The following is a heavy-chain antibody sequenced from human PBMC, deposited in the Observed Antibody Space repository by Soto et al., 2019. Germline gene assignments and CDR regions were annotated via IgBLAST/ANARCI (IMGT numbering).Heavy chain of an antibody. J-gene: IGHJ6*02. D-gene: IGHD6-13*01. Sequence: GASVKVSCKASGGTFSSYAISWVRQAPGQGXEWMGGIIPIFGTANYAQKFQGRVTITADESTSTAYMELSSLRSEDTAVYYCARMGEEQQLAPYYYYGMDVWGQGTTVTVSS. CDR1: GGTFSSYA. CDR3: ARMGEEQQLAPYYYYGMDV. CDR2: IIPIFGTA. V-gene: IGHV1-69*13.